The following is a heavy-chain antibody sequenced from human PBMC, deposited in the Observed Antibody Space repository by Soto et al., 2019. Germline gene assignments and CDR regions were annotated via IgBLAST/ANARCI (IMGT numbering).Heavy chain of an antibody. J-gene: IGHJ4*02. Sequence: SETLSLSCTVSGGSISSYYWSWIRQPPGKGLEWIGYIFYSGSTNYNPSLKSRVTISVDTSKNQFSLKLSSVTAADTAVYFCARRWGTTFDFWGQGNLVTVSS. CDR2: IFYSGST. D-gene: IGHD1-1*01. CDR3: ARRWGTTFDF. V-gene: IGHV4-59*01. CDR1: GGSISSYY.